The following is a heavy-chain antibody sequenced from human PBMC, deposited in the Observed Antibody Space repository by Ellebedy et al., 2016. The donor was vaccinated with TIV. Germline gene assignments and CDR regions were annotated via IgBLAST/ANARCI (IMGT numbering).Heavy chain of an antibody. Sequence: GESLKISCAASGFTFSSYAMHWVRQAPGKGLEWVAVISYDGSNKYYADSVKGRFTIYRDNSKNTLYLQMNSLRAEDTAVYSWARVESRLLFYGYYRKLDYWGQGTLVTVSS. CDR2: ISYDGSNK. CDR3: ARVESRLLFYGYYRKLDY. CDR1: GFTFSSYA. D-gene: IGHD4-17*01. J-gene: IGHJ4*02. V-gene: IGHV3-30-3*01.